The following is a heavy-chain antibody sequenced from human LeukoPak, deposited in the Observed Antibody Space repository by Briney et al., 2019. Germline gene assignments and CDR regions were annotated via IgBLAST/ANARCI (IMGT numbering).Heavy chain of an antibody. CDR1: GFTFSSYA. J-gene: IGHJ6*03. D-gene: IGHD6-6*01. CDR2: ISYDGSNK. CDR3: ARNRIAARPPYYYYYYMDV. Sequence: PGGSLRLSCAASGFTFSSYAMHWVRQAPGKGLEWVAVISYDGSNKYYADSVKGRFTISRDNSKNTLYLQMNSLRAEDTAVYYCARNRIAARPPYYYYYYMDVWGKGTTVTVSS. V-gene: IGHV3-30-3*01.